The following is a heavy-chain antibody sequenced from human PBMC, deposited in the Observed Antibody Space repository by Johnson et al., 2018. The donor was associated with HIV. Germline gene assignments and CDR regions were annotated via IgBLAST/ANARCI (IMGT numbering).Heavy chain of an antibody. J-gene: IGHJ3*01. V-gene: IGHV3-30*04. CDR2: ISYDGSDK. CDR1: GFTFSSFG. CDR3: ARGSRYTYDNDDVYLLQAFDV. Sequence: QVQLVESGGGVVQPGGSLRLSCAASGFTFSSFGMHWVRQAPAKGLEWVAFISYDGSDKDNADSVRGQFTISRDNSKNTLYLQMNSLRIEDTAVYYCARGSRYTYDNDDVYLLQAFDVWGQGTVVTVSS. D-gene: IGHD3-16*01.